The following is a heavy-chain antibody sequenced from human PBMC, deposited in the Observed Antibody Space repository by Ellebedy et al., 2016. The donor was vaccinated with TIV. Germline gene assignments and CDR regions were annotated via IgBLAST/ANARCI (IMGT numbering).Heavy chain of an antibody. V-gene: IGHV3-48*04. J-gene: IGHJ3*02. CDR1: GLAFSVYN. CDR3: AGAFDI. Sequence: GESLKISCAASGLAFSVYNMNWVRQAPGKGLEWVSYINPYSTAVYYADSVKGRFTISRDSAKNSLYLQMNSLRAEDTAVYYCAGAFDIWGQGTMVTVSS. CDR2: INPYSTAV.